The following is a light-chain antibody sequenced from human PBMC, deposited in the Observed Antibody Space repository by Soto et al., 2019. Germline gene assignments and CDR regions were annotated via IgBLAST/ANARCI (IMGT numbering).Light chain of an antibody. CDR1: QSISVY. CDR2: DAY. CDR3: QQRGNWPLT. Sequence: EIVLTQSPATLSLSPGERATLSCRASQSISVYLAWYQQKIGQAPRLLISDAYNRATGIPARFSGSESGTDFTLTISSLEPEDFAVYYCQQRGNWPLTFGGGTTVEIK. V-gene: IGKV3-11*01. J-gene: IGKJ4*01.